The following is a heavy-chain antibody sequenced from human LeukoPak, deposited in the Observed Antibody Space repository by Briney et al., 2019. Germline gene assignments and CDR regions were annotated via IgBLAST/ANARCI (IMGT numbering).Heavy chain of an antibody. J-gene: IGHJ6*03. V-gene: IGHV3-23*01. CDR1: GFTFSSYA. Sequence: GGSLRLSCAASGFTFSSYAMSLVRQAPGKGLEWVSAISGSGGSTYYADSVKGRFTISRDNSKNTLYLQMNSLRAEDTAVYYCARTTYYDFWSGYYFPYMDVWGKGTTVTVSS. CDR2: ISGSGGST. CDR3: ARTTYYDFWSGYYFPYMDV. D-gene: IGHD3-3*01.